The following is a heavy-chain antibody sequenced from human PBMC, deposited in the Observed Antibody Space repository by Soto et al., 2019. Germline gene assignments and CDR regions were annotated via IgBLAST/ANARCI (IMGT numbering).Heavy chain of an antibody. J-gene: IGHJ4*02. V-gene: IGHV3-11*06. CDR2: ISSSSSYT. CDR1: GFTFSDYY. Sequence: TGGSLRLSCAASGFTFSDYYMSWIRQAPGKGLEWVSYISSSSSYTNYADSVKGRFTISRDNAKNSLYLQMNSLRAEDTAVYYCARSGPYCGGDCYRFDYWGQGTLVTVSS. CDR3: ARSGPYCGGDCYRFDY. D-gene: IGHD2-21*02.